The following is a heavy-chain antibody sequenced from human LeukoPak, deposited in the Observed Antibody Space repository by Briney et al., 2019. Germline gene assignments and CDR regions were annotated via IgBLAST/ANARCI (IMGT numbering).Heavy chain of an antibody. CDR3: AKEKGAPAALFDS. CDR1: GFTLSSYG. J-gene: IGHJ4*02. Sequence: GGSLRLSCAASGFTLSSYGMDWVRQAAGKGLQWVAFIRYDGRNKYYGDCGKGRFTISRYNSKNTLFLQMNSLRPEATAVYYCAKEKGAPAALFDSWGQGTLVTVSS. V-gene: IGHV3-30*02. D-gene: IGHD2-2*01. CDR2: IRYDGRNK.